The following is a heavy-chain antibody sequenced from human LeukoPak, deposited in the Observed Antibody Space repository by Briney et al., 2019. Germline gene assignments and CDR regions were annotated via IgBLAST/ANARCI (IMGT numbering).Heavy chain of an antibody. V-gene: IGHV3-21*01. Sequence: PGGSLRDSCTASGFTFNSYTMSWVREAPGKGLEWVASISGSTNYIYHAASVKGRFSISRGDAQSSVYLQMNSLKDEDTAVYYCARSRSSSPYDKNLNYWGQGTLVTVSS. CDR1: GFTFNSYT. J-gene: IGHJ4*02. CDR3: ARSRSSSPYDKNLNY. D-gene: IGHD3-10*01. CDR2: ISGSTNYI.